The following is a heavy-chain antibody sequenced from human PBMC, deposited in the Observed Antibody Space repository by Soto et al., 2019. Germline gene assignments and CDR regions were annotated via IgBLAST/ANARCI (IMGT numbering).Heavy chain of an antibody. CDR1: GFTFSSYW. CDR3: ARVRTRGYSSTTLIWFDP. V-gene: IGHV3-7*05. Sequence: GGSLRLSCAASGFTFSSYWMSWVRQAPGKGLEWVANIKQDGSEKYYVDSLKGRFTISRDNAQNSLYLHMNSLRAEDTAVYYCARVRTRGYSSTTLIWFDPWGQGTLVTVSS. J-gene: IGHJ5*02. D-gene: IGHD5-18*01. CDR2: IKQDGSEK.